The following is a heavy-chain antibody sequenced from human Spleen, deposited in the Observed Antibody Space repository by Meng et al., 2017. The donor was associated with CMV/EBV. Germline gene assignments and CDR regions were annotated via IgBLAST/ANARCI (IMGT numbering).Heavy chain of an antibody. Sequence: GESLKISCAASGFTFGGYCMNWVRQAPGKGLEWVSSISSTSTYIYYADAVKGRFTISRENAKNSLYLEMDSLRAEDTAVYYCVRDLPPYYDFWSGYLDLLGQGTLVTVSS. CDR3: VRDLPPYYDFWSGYLDL. CDR1: GFTFGGYC. J-gene: IGHJ5*02. V-gene: IGHV3-21*01. CDR2: ISSTSTYI. D-gene: IGHD3-3*01.